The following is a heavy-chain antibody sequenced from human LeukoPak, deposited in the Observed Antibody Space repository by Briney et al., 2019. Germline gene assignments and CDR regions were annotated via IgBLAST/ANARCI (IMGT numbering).Heavy chain of an antibody. Sequence: RGSLRLSCAASGFTVSSNYMNWVRQAPGKGLEWVSVIFSGGTTDYADSVKGRFTISRDNSKNTLCLQMNSLRAEDTAVYYCAKRVQSSSWYAAFDYWGQGTLVTVSS. CDR2: IFSGGTT. D-gene: IGHD6-13*01. J-gene: IGHJ4*02. CDR3: AKRVQSSSWYAAFDY. CDR1: GFTVSSNY. V-gene: IGHV3-53*01.